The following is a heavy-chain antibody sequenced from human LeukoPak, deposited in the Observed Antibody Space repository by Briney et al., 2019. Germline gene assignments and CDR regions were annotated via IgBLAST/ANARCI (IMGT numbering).Heavy chain of an antibody. D-gene: IGHD5-12*01. V-gene: IGHV3-7*01. Sequence: GGSLRLSCAASGFTFSSYSMNWVRLAPGKGLEWVANIKHDGSEESYVDSVKGRFTISRDNAKNSLYLQMNSLRAEDTAIYYCAREWDSGPSSIDYWGPGILVTVSS. CDR1: GFTFSSYS. CDR2: IKHDGSEE. J-gene: IGHJ4*02. CDR3: AREWDSGPSSIDY.